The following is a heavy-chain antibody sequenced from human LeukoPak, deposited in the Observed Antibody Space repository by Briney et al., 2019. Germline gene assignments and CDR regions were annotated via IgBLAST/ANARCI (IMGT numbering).Heavy chain of an antibody. V-gene: IGHV3-30*18. CDR2: ISYDRSNK. D-gene: IGHD2-15*01. Sequence: GGSLRLSCAASGFTFSSYGMHWVRQAPGKGLEWVAVISYDRSNKYYADSVKGRFTISRDNSKNTLYLQMNSLRAEDTAVYYCAKDMSNRRYCSGGSCWNWFDPWGQGTLVTVSS. CDR1: GFTFSSYG. CDR3: AKDMSNRRYCSGGSCWNWFDP. J-gene: IGHJ5*02.